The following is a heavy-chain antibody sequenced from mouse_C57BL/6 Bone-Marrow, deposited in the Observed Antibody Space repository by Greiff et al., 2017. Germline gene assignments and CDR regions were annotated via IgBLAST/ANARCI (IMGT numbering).Heavy chain of an antibody. CDR1: GYTFTDYY. CDR2: INPNNGGT. J-gene: IGHJ3*01. CDR3: ARRERAY. V-gene: IGHV1-26*01. Sequence: EVQLQQSGPELVKPGASVKISCKASGYTFTDYYMNWVKQRHGKSVEWIGDINPNNGGTSYNQKLKGKATFTVDKSSNTAYVQLSSMTTEDSAICYCARRERAYWGQGTLVTGSA.